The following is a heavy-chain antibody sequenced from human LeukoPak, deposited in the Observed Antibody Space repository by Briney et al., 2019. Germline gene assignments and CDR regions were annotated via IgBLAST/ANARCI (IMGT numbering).Heavy chain of an antibody. V-gene: IGHV4-59*08. J-gene: IGHJ4*02. CDR2: IYYSGST. D-gene: IGHD6-19*01. CDR3: ARSRGYSSGWYMDY. CDR1: GGSISSYY. Sequence: SETLSLTCTVSGGSISSYYWSWIRQPPGKGLEWIGYIYYSGSTNYNPSLKSRVTISVDTSKNQLSLKLSSVTAADTAVYYCARSRGYSSGWYMDYWGQGTLVTVSS.